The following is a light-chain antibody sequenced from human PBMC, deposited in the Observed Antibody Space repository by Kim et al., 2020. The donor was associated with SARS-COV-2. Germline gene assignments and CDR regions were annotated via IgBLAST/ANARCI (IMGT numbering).Light chain of an antibody. J-gene: IGLJ1*01. CDR2: GKN. CDR3: NSRDSSAKRYV. CDR1: SLRTYF. V-gene: IGLV3-19*01. Sequence: LGQTIRITCQGDSLRTYFASWYQQKPGQAPVLVLYGKNTRPSGIPDRFSASTSGNTASLTITGAQAEDEADYYCNSRDSSAKRYVFGSGTKVTVL.